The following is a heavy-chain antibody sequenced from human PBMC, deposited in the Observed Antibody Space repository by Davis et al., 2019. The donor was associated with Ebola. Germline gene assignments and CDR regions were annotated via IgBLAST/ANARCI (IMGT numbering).Heavy chain of an antibody. Sequence: GESLKISCAASGFTFSSYAMSWVRQAPGKGLEWVAVISYDGSNKYYADSVKGRFTISRDNSKNTLYLQMNSLRAEDTAVYYCAKAYYPGDAFDIWGQGTMVTVSS. CDR2: ISYDGSNK. J-gene: IGHJ3*02. CDR3: AKAYYPGDAFDI. D-gene: IGHD2-8*01. CDR1: GFTFSSYA. V-gene: IGHV3-30-3*01.